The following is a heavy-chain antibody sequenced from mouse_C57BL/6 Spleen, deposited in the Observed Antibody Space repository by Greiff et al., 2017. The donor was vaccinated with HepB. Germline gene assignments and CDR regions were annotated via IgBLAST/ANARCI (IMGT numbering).Heavy chain of an antibody. CDR2: INPYNGGT. J-gene: IGHJ2*01. D-gene: IGHD1-1*01. Sequence: VQLQQSGPVLVKPGASVKMSCKASGYTFTDYYMNWVKQSHGKSLEWIGVINPYNGGTSYNQKFKGKATLTVDKSSSTAYMELNSLTSEDSAVYYCARKTTVGPLDYWGQGTTLTVSS. CDR1: GYTFTDYY. CDR3: ARKTTVGPLDY. V-gene: IGHV1-19*01.